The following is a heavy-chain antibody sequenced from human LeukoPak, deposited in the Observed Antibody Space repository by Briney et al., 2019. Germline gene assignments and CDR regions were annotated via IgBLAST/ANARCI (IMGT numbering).Heavy chain of an antibody. J-gene: IGHJ4*02. V-gene: IGHV3-23*01. CDR3: AKDLDILTGYYRGY. CDR2: ISGSGGST. CDR1: GFTFSSYA. D-gene: IGHD3-9*01. Sequence: GGSLRLSCAASGFTFSSYAMSWVRQAPGKGLEWVSAISGSGGSTYYADSVKGRLTISRDNSKNTLYLQMNSLRAEDTAVYYCAKDLDILTGYYRGYWGQGTLVTVSS.